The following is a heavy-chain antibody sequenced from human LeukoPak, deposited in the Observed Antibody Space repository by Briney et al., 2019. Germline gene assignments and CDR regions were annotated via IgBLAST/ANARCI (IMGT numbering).Heavy chain of an antibody. V-gene: IGHV1-18*01. J-gene: IGHJ4*02. CDR1: LYTFTSYG. D-gene: IGHD2-15*01. CDR2: ITAYNGNT. CDR3: ARVEVVAATEDPYYFDY. Sequence: GASVKVSCKSSLYTFTSYGISWVRQAPRQGLEWMGWITAYNGNTNYAQKLQGKVTMTTDTSTSTAYMELRSLRSDDTAVYYCARVEVVAATEDPYYFDYWGQGTLVTVSS.